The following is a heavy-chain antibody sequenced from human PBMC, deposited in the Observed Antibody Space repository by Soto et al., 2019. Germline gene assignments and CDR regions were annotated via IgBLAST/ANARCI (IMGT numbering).Heavy chain of an antibody. J-gene: IGHJ4*02. V-gene: IGHV4-34*01. Sequence: QVQLQQWGAGLLKPSETLSLTCAVYGGSFSGYHWSWIRQPPGKGLEWIGEINHSGSTNYNPSLTSRVTISVDPANNQVSLKLSSVTAADTAVYYCSRGPGSRLIVLLAYYFDYWGQGTLVTVSS. CDR1: GGSFSGYH. CDR2: INHSGST. D-gene: IGHD3-22*01. CDR3: SRGPGSRLIVLLAYYFDY.